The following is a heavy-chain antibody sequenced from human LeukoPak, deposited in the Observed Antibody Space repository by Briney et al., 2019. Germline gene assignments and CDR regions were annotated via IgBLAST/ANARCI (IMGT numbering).Heavy chain of an antibody. CDR1: GGSFSGYY. CDR3: ARKLLQTDFLRYFDWLPEIGYFDY. Sequence: SETLSLTCAVYGGSFSGYYWSWIRQPPGKGLEWIGYIYYSGSTNYNPSLKSRVTISVDTSKNQFSLKLSSVTAADTAVYYCARKLLQTDFLRYFDWLPEIGYFDYWGQGTLVTVSS. V-gene: IGHV4-59*12. J-gene: IGHJ4*02. D-gene: IGHD3-9*01. CDR2: IYYSGST.